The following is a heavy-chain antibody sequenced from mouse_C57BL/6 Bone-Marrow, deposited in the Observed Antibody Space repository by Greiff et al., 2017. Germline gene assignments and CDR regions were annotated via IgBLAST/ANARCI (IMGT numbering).Heavy chain of an antibody. CDR1: GFSLTSYG. D-gene: IGHD2-2*01. CDR2: IWRGGST. CDR3: AKFVGYPYSMDY. V-gene: IGHV2-5*01. Sequence: VKLVESGPGLVQPSQSLSITCTVSGFSLTSYGVHWVRQSPGKGLEWLGVIWRGGSTDYNAAFMSRLSITKDNSKSQVFFKMNSLQADDTAIYYCAKFVGYPYSMDYWGQGTSVTVSS. J-gene: IGHJ4*01.